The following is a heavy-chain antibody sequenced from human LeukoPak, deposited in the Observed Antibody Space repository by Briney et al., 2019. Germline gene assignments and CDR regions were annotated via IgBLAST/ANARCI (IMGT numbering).Heavy chain of an antibody. CDR2: ISSSGSTI. Sequence: GGSLRLSCAAPGFTFSSYEMNWVRQAPGKGLEWVSYISSSGSTIYYADSVKGRFTISRDNAKNSLYLQMNSLRAEDTAVYYCARGGDYGGNSVVDYWGQGTLVTVSS. CDR1: GFTFSSYE. V-gene: IGHV3-48*03. J-gene: IGHJ4*02. CDR3: ARGGDYGGNSVVDY. D-gene: IGHD4-23*01.